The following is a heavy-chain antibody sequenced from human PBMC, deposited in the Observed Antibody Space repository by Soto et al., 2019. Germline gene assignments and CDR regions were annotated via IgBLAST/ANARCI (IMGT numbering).Heavy chain of an antibody. Sequence: GGSLRLSCTASGFSFRSYAMHWVRQAPGKGLEWVAVILYDGSNKHFADSVKGRFTVSRDNSNDTFYLQMDSLRAEDTAVYYCARELILGSLSVYYYHGMDVWGQGTTVTVSS. CDR1: GFSFRSYA. V-gene: IGHV3-33*01. J-gene: IGHJ6*02. CDR3: ARELILGSLSVYYYHGMDV. D-gene: IGHD3-9*01. CDR2: ILYDGSNK.